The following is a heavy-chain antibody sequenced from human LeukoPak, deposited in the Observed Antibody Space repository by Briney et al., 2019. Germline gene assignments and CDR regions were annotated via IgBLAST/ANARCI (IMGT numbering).Heavy chain of an antibody. CDR3: ARDVGGYAFDY. J-gene: IGHJ4*02. V-gene: IGHV3-74*03. Sequence: QPGGSLRLSCAASGFTFSSYWMHWVRQAPGKGLVWVSRVNTDGSSTTHADSVKGRFTISRDNSKNTVYLQVNSLRAEDTAIYYCARDVGGYAFDYWGQGTLVTVSS. D-gene: IGHD5-12*01. CDR2: VNTDGSST. CDR1: GFTFSSYW.